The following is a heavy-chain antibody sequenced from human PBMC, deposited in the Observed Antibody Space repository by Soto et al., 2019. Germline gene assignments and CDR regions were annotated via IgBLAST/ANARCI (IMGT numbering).Heavy chain of an antibody. J-gene: IGHJ5*01. Sequence: SETLSLTCSVSGDSISTVDYFWAWIRQPPGQALEYIGYIYKSATTYYNPSFESRVAISLDTSKSQSSLNVTSVTAADTAVYFCARGRYCLTGRCFPNWFDSWGQGTLDTVSS. V-gene: IGHV4-30-4*01. CDR2: IYKSATT. D-gene: IGHD2-15*01. CDR3: ARGRYCLTGRCFPNWFDS. CDR1: GDSISTVDYF.